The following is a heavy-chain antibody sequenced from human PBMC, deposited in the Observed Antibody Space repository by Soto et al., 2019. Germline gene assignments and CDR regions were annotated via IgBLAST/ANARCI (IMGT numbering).Heavy chain of an antibody. V-gene: IGHV1-69*06. Sequence: QVQLVQSGAEVKKPGSSVKVSCKASGGTFSSYAISWVRQAPGQGLEWMGGIIPIFGKAHYAQKFQGRVTITADKSTSTAYMELGSLRAEDTAVYYCAETRGYSYTPGMDVWGQGTTVTVSS. CDR1: GGTFSSYA. CDR3: AETRGYSYTPGMDV. CDR2: IIPIFGKA. D-gene: IGHD5-18*01. J-gene: IGHJ6*02.